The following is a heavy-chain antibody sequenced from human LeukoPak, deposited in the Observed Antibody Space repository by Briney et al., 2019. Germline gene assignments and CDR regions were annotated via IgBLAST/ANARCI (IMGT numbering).Heavy chain of an antibody. CDR2: ISWNSGTI. CDR1: GFTVSSNE. D-gene: IGHD3-16*02. V-gene: IGHV3-9*01. J-gene: IGHJ4*02. CDR3: ARDEWVYDYVWGSYRPAYFDY. Sequence: GGSLRLSCAASGFTVSSNEMSWVRQAPGKGLEWVSGISWNSGTIGYADSVKGRFTISRDNAKNSLYLQMNSLRAEDTALYYCARDEWVYDYVWGSYRPAYFDYWGQGTLVTVSS.